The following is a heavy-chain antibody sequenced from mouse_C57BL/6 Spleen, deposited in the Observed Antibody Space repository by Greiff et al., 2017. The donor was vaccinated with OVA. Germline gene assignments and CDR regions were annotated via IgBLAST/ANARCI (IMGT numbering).Heavy chain of an antibody. CDR1: GFTFSSYG. D-gene: IGHD2-2*01. CDR3: ATIYYGHGAWFAY. V-gene: IGHV5-6*01. Sequence: EVNVVESGGDLVKPGGSLKLSCAASGFTFSSYGMSWVRQTPDKRLEWVATISSGGSYTYYPDSVKGRFTISRDNAKNTLYLQMSSLKSEDTAMYYCATIYYGHGAWFAYWGQGTLVTVSA. J-gene: IGHJ3*01. CDR2: ISSGGSYT.